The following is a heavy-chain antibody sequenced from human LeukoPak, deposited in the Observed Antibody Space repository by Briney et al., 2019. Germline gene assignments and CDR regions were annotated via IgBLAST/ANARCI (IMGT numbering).Heavy chain of an antibody. Sequence: SETLSLTCTVSGASISSDAHYWNWIRQPAGKGLEWIGHISSSGSTNYNPSLKSRVTISVDTSENQFSLKLSSVTAAGTAVYYCARDSREYSTSSFSLVFYYYMDVWGKGTTVTVSS. CDR1: GASISSDAHY. J-gene: IGHJ6*03. V-gene: IGHV4-61*09. CDR3: ARDSREYSTSSFSLVFYYYMDV. D-gene: IGHD6-6*01. CDR2: ISSSGST.